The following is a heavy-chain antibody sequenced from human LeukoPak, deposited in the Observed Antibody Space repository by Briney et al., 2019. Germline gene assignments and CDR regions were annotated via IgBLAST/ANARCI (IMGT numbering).Heavy chain of an antibody. CDR1: GGSISSSSYY. D-gene: IGHD3-22*01. V-gene: IGHV4-61*05. J-gene: IGHJ4*02. CDR2: IYYSGST. CDR3: ASYYDSSGYIDY. Sequence: PSETLSLTCTVSGGSISSSSYYWGWIRQPPGKGLEWIGYIYYSGSTNYNPSLKSRVTISVDTSKNQFSLKLSSVTAADTAVYYCASYYDSSGYIDYWGQGTLVTVSS.